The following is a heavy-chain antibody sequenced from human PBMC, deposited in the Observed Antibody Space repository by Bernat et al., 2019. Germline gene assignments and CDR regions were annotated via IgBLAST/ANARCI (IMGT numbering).Heavy chain of an antibody. V-gene: IGHV3-23*01. J-gene: IGHJ2*01. CDR1: GFSFNNYF. CDR2: IISGGDTT. Sequence: EVQLLESGGDLVQPGESLRLSCAASGFSFNNYFMTWVRQAPGQGLEWVSSIISGGDTTYYADSVMGRFTISRDNSKSTLYLQMTSLRAGDTAVYYWAKDLPTTYRYFDLWGRGTLVTVAS. CDR3: AKDLPTTYRYFDL.